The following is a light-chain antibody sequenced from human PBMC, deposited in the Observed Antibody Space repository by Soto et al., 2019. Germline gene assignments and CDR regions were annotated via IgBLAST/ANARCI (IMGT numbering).Light chain of an antibody. CDR3: QQYYITVPGT. V-gene: IGKV4-1*01. CDR1: QSLLYSSNNRNF. J-gene: IGKJ4*01. Sequence: DIVMTQSPDSLAVSLGERATINCKSSQSLLYSSNNRNFLAWYQQKPGQPPKLLIYWASTRESGVPDRFHGSGSGTNFTLTISSLQAEDVAIYYCQQYYITVPGTFGGGTKVEIK. CDR2: WAS.